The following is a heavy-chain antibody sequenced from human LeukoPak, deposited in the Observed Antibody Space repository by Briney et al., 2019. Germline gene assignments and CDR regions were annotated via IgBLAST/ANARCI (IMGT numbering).Heavy chain of an antibody. CDR1: GFTFSSYW. CDR3: ARDYDSSGYYHKVGHYFDY. CDR2: IKQDGSEK. D-gene: IGHD3-22*01. Sequence: GGSLRLSCAASGFTFSSYWMSWVRQAPGKGLEWVANIKQDGSEKYYVDSVKGRFTISRDNAKNSLYLQMNSLRAEDTAVYYCARDYDSSGYYHKVGHYFDYWGQGTLVTVSS. V-gene: IGHV3-7*01. J-gene: IGHJ4*02.